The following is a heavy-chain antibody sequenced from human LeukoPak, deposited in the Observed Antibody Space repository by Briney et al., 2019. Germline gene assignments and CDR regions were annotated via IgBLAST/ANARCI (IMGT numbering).Heavy chain of an antibody. D-gene: IGHD1-26*01. V-gene: IGHV3-11*01. J-gene: IGHJ4*02. Sequence: GGSLRLSCAASGFTFNDYYMSWIRQAPGKGLEWLSYINIGGTNTHYADSVKGRFTISRDNAKKSLYLEMNNLRAEDTAVYYCAKDPYGISGSSLFDYWGQGTLVTVSS. CDR2: INIGGTNT. CDR3: AKDPYGISGSSLFDY. CDR1: GFTFNDYY.